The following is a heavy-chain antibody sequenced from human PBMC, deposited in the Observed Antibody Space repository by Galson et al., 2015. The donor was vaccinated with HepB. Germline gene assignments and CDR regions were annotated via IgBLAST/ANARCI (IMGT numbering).Heavy chain of an antibody. Sequence: SVKVSCKASGYTFTSYGISWVRQAPGQGIEWMGWISAYNGNTNYAQKLQGRVTMTTDTSTSTAYMELRSLRSDDTAVYYCARDVYGDSYYYGMDVWGQGTTVTVSS. CDR2: ISAYNGNT. V-gene: IGHV1-18*01. CDR1: GYTFTSYG. J-gene: IGHJ6*02. D-gene: IGHD4-17*01. CDR3: ARDVYGDSYYYGMDV.